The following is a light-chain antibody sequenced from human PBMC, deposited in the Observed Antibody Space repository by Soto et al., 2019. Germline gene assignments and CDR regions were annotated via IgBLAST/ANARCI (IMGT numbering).Light chain of an antibody. V-gene: IGKV3-20*01. CDR1: QTVSNIY. Sequence: EILLTQSPGTPSLSPGDRATLSCRASQTVSNIYLVWYQQRPGQAPRLLIYETSIRASGIPDRFSGSGSGTDFTLTISRLEPEDFAVYWCQQFGTSPYTFGQGTKVDIK. CDR3: QQFGTSPYT. J-gene: IGKJ2*01. CDR2: ETS.